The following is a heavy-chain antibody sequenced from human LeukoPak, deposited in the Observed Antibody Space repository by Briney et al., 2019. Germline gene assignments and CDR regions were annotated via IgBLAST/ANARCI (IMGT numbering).Heavy chain of an antibody. Sequence: QSGGSLRLSCAASGFTFSSYSMNWVRQAPRKGLEWVSYISSSSSTIYYADSVKDRFTISRDNAKNSLYLQMNSLRAEDTAVYYCARGRGRIAAAAFDYWGQGTLVTVSS. CDR2: ISSSSSTI. J-gene: IGHJ4*02. CDR3: ARGRGRIAAAAFDY. D-gene: IGHD6-13*01. V-gene: IGHV3-48*01. CDR1: GFTFSSYS.